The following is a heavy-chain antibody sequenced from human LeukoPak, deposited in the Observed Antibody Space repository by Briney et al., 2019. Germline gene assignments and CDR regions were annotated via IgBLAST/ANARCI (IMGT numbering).Heavy chain of an antibody. CDR1: GFTFSSYW. Sequence: GGSLRLSCAASGFTFSSYWMHWVRQAPGKGLVWVSRINSDGSSTSYADSVKGRFTISRDNAKNSLYLQMNSLRAEDTAVYYCARVEDYDILTGYDYWGQGTLVTVSS. D-gene: IGHD3-9*01. CDR2: INSDGSST. V-gene: IGHV3-74*01. CDR3: ARVEDYDILTGYDY. J-gene: IGHJ4*02.